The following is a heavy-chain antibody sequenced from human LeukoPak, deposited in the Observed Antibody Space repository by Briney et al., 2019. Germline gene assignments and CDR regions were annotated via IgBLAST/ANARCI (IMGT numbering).Heavy chain of an antibody. Sequence: PGGPLRLSCAASGFTVSSNYMSWVRQAPGKGLEWVSVIYSGGSTYYADSVKGRFTISRDNSKNSLYLQMNSLRTEDTAVYYCTRDGWEPEWGQGTLVTVSS. V-gene: IGHV3-66*01. D-gene: IGHD1-14*01. CDR1: GFTVSSNY. CDR2: IYSGGST. J-gene: IGHJ4*02. CDR3: TRDGWEPE.